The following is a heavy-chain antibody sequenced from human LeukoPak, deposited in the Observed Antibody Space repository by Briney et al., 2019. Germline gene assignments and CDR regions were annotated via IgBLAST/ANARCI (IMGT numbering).Heavy chain of an antibody. CDR1: GFTFITYA. CDR3: AKNQYRSFDY. D-gene: IGHD5-18*01. Sequence: GGSLRLSCAASGFTFITYAMTWVRQAPGKGLEWVSGSTDGGGYTYYADSVKGRFTISRDNSKNTLYLQMNSLRAEDTAVYYCAKNQYRSFDYWGQGTLVTVSS. V-gene: IGHV3-23*01. CDR2: STDGGGYT. J-gene: IGHJ4*02.